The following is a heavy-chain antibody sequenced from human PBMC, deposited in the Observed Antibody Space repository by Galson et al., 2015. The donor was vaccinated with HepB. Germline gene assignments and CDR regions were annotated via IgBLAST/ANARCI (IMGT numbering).Heavy chain of an antibody. CDR1: GYTFTGYY. CDR3: AREADYYDFWSGLYYFDY. CDR2: INPNSGGT. J-gene: IGHJ4*02. V-gene: IGHV1-2*06. D-gene: IGHD3-3*01. Sequence: SVKVSCKASGYTFTGYYMHWVRQAPGQGLEWMGRINPNSGGTNYAQKFQGRVTMTRDTSISTAYMELSRLRSDDTAVYYCAREADYYDFWSGLYYFDYWGQGTLVTVSS.